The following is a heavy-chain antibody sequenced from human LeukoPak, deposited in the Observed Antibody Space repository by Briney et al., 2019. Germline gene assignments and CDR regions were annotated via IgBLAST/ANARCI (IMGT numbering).Heavy chain of an antibody. D-gene: IGHD2-2*01. CDR2: ISGSGGST. J-gene: IGHJ6*02. CDR1: GFTFDTHT. Sequence: GGSLRLSCAASGFTFDTHTMSWLRQAPEKGLEGLSGISGSGGSTYYADPVKRRFTIHRHNSKNTLYLQMNSQSAEDTAVYYCANQPLPAVIGYYYCGMDVWGQGTTVTVSS. V-gene: IGHV3-23*01. CDR3: ANQPLPAVIGYYYCGMDV.